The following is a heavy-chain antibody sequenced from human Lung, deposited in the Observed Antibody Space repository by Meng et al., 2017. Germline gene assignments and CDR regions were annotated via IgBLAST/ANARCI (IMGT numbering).Heavy chain of an antibody. V-gene: IGHV4-34*01. CDR2: INHSGST. D-gene: IGHD4-11*01. J-gene: IGHJ4*02. CDR3: ARGPTTMAHDFDY. Sequence: QVRLPLWGAVLLKPSETLSLPVVGSGGYFSDYYWSWIRQPPGKGLEWIGEINHSGSTNYNPSLESRATISVDTSQNNLSLKLSSVTAADSAVYYCARGPTTMAHDFDYWGQGTLVTVSS. CDR1: GGYFSDYY.